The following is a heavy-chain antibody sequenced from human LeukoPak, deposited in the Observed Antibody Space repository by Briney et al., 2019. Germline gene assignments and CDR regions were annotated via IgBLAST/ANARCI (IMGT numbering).Heavy chain of an antibody. CDR1: GYTFTSYG. CDR2: ISAYNGNT. Sequence: ASVKVSCKASGYTFTSYGISWVRQAPGQGLEWMGWISAYNGNTNYAQELQGRVTMTTDTSTSTAYMELRSLRSDDTAAYYCAREARYSSGWYSHPHPGNHFDYWGQGTLVTVSS. V-gene: IGHV1-18*01. D-gene: IGHD6-19*01. J-gene: IGHJ4*02. CDR3: AREARYSSGWYSHPHPGNHFDY.